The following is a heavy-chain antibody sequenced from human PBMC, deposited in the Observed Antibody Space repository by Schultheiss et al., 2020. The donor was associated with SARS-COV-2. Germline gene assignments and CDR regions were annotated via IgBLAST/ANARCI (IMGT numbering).Heavy chain of an antibody. Sequence: SETLSLTCTVSGGSISSYYWSWIRQPPGKGLEWIGYIYYSGSTNYNPSLKSRVTISVDTSKNQFSLKLSSVTAADTAVYYCARGLGIAAAGIQRGAFDIWGQGTMVTVSS. CDR1: GGSISSYY. CDR2: IYYSGST. D-gene: IGHD6-13*01. J-gene: IGHJ3*02. V-gene: IGHV4-59*12. CDR3: ARGLGIAAAGIQRGAFDI.